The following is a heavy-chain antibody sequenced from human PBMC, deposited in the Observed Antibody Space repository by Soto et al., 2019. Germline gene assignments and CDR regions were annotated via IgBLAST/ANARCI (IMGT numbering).Heavy chain of an antibody. V-gene: IGHV1-69*13. CDR3: ARDHVGAYCGGDCTDAFDI. D-gene: IGHD2-21*02. CDR2: IIPIFGTA. J-gene: IGHJ3*02. Sequence: PVKVSCKASGGTFSSYAISWVRQAPGQGLEWMGGIIPIFGTANYAQKFQGRVTITADESTSTAYMELSSLRSEDTAVYYCARDHVGAYCGGDCTDAFDIWGQGTMVTVSS. CDR1: GGTFSSYA.